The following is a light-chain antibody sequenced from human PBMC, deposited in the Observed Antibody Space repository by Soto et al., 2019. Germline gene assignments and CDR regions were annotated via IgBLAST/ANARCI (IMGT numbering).Light chain of an antibody. CDR1: GSSIGTNT. J-gene: IGLJ2*01. CDR2: GNN. V-gene: IGLV1-44*01. Sequence: QSVLTQPPSASGTPGQRVTISCSGSGSSIGTNTVNWYRQLPGTAPKLLIYGNNQRPSGVPDRFSGFKSGTSAPLAISGLQSEDEAEYYCAAWDGSLNNVLFGGGIKVTLL. CDR3: AAWDGSLNNVL.